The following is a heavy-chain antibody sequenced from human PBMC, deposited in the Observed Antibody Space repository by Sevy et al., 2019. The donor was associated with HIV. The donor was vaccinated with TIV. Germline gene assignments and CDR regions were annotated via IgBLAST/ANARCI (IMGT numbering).Heavy chain of an antibody. CDR3: AKGIRIAARHFHGMDV. J-gene: IGHJ6*02. CDR1: GFTFDDYA. V-gene: IGHV3-9*01. CDR2: ISWNSGSI. Sequence: QLGGSLRLSCAASGFTFDDYAMHWVRQAPGKGLEWVSGISWNSGSIGYADSVKGRFTISRDNAKNSLYLQMNSLRAEDTALYYCAKGIRIAARHFHGMDVWGQGTTVTVSS. D-gene: IGHD6-6*01.